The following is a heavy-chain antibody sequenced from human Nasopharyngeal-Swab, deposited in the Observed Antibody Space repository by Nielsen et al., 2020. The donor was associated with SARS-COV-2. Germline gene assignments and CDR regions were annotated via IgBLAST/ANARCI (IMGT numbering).Heavy chain of an antibody. CDR2: ISSDGSQK. CDR1: VFTFSSYD. D-gene: IGHD4-23*01. CDR3: AKDLSHYAATSGLVGLDY. J-gene: IGHJ4*02. Sequence: GGSLRLSCAASVFTFSSYDMLWVRQAPGKGLEWVALISSDGSQKKYTDSVKGRFTISRDNSKNTLYLQMNSLRAEDTAMYFCAKDLSHYAATSGLVGLDYWGQGALVTVSS. V-gene: IGHV3-30*18.